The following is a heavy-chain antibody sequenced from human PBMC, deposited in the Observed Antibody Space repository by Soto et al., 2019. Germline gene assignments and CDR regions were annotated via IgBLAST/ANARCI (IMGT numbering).Heavy chain of an antibody. D-gene: IGHD1-26*01. CDR1: GGSISSYY. J-gene: IGHJ4*02. V-gene: IGHV4-59*01. Sequence: SETLSLTCTVSGGSISSYYWSWIRQPPGKGLEWIGYIYYSGSTNYNPSLKSRVTISVDTSKNQFSLKLSSVTAADTAVYYCARASGSYYLSSRKRYHFAYWGQGTLVTGSS. CDR2: IYYSGST. CDR3: ARASGSYYLSSRKRYHFAY.